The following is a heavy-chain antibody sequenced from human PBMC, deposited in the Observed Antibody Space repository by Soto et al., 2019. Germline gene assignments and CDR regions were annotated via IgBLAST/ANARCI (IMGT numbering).Heavy chain of an antibody. D-gene: IGHD3-10*01. CDR3: ARDPMGRYYGSGSYYFDY. CDR1: GFTFSSYA. CDR2: ISYDGSNK. J-gene: IGHJ4*02. Sequence: QVQLVESGGGVVQPGRSLRLSCAASGFTFSSYAMHWVRQAPGKGLEWVAVISYDGSNKYYADSVKGRFTISRDNSKNPLYLQINSLRAEDTAVYYCARDPMGRYYGSGSYYFDYWGQGTLVTVSS. V-gene: IGHV3-30*14.